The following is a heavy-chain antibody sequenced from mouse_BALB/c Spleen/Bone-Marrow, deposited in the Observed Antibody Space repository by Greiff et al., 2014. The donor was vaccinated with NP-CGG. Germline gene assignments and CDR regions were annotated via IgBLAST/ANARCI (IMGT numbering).Heavy chain of an antibody. D-gene: IGHD2-4*01. CDR1: GFSLTSYG. J-gene: IGHJ3*01. CDR2: IWAGGST. Sequence: VKLVESEPGLVAPSQSLSITCTVSGFSLTSYGVHWVRQPPGKGLEWLGVIWAGGSTNYNSALMSRLSISKDNSKSQVFLKMNSLQTDDTAMYYCARDGDYDEGAWFAYWGQGTLVTVSA. V-gene: IGHV2-9*02. CDR3: ARDGDYDEGAWFAY.